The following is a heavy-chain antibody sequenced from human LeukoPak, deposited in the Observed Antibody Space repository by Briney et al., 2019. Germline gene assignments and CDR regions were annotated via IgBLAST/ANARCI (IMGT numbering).Heavy chain of an antibody. V-gene: IGHV3-53*01. CDR2: IYSGGST. J-gene: IGHJ4*02. Sequence: PGGSLRLSCAASGFTVSSNYMSWVRQAPGKGLEWVSVIYSGGSTYYADFVKGRFTISRDNSKNTLYLQMNSLRAEDTAMYYCARASVAGTFVFDYWGQGTLVTVSS. CDR1: GFTVSSNY. CDR3: ARASVAGTFVFDY. D-gene: IGHD6-19*01.